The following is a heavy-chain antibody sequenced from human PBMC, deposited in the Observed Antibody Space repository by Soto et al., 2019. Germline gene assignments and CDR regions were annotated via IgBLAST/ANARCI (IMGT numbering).Heavy chain of an antibody. V-gene: IGHV1-69*06. CDR3: ARDRNAGLERYCDFWSGQRYGMEV. J-gene: IGHJ6*02. Sequence: ASVKVSCKASEGTFSSNGVIWVRQAPGQGLEWMGGIIPLFGTTSYAQKFQGRVTITADKSTGTAYMELSSLSSEDTAVYYCARDRNAGLERYCDFWSGQRYGMEVWGQGTTFTVSS. CDR1: EGTFSSNG. D-gene: IGHD3-3*01. CDR2: IIPLFGTT.